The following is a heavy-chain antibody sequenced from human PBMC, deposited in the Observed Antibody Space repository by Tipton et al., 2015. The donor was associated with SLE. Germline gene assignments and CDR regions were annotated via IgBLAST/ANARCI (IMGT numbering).Heavy chain of an antibody. V-gene: IGHV1-2*02. CDR2: LNPNSGGT. CDR3: ARGWTIYGMDF. J-gene: IGHJ4*02. Sequence: QLVQSGAEVKKPGASVKVSCKASGYTFTDYYMHWVRQAPGQGLEWMGWLNPNSGGTIYAQKCQDRVTMTRDTSISTAYMDLSTLRSDDTAVYYCARGWTIYGMDFWGQGTLVTVSS. CDR1: GYTFTDYY. D-gene: IGHD3/OR15-3a*01.